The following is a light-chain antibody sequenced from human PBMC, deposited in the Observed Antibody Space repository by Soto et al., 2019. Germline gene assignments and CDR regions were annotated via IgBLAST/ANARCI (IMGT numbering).Light chain of an antibody. CDR2: GAF. V-gene: IGKV3-11*01. J-gene: IGKJ5*01. Sequence: EIVLTQSPATLSLSPGERATLSCRASPSVTHYLAWYQQKPGQPPRLLIYGAFNRAASIPARFSGSGSGTDFPLTISSLEPEDSAVYYCQQRNIWPPVTFGQGTRLEIK. CDR3: QQRNIWPPVT. CDR1: PSVTHY.